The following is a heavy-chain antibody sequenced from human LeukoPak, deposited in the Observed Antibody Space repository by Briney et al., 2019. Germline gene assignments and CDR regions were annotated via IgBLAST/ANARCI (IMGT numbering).Heavy chain of an antibody. CDR3: ARDRGDGYNPDAFDI. V-gene: IGHV4-31*03. J-gene: IGHJ3*02. D-gene: IGHD5-24*01. CDR1: GGSISSGGYY. CDR2: IYYSGST. Sequence: KPSETLSLTCTVSGGSISSGGYYWSWIRQHPGKGLEWIGYIYYSGSTYYNPSLKSRVTISVDTSKNQFSLKLSSVTAADTAVYYCARDRGDGYNPDAFDIWGQGTMVTVSS.